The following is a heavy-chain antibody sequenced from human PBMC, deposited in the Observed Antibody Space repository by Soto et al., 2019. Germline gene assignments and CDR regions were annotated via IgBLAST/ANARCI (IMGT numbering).Heavy chain of an antibody. V-gene: IGHV3-30*18. Sequence: QVQLVESGGGVVQPGRSLRLSCAASGFTFRTYGMHWVRQAPGKGLEWLAVISNNGINKYYADSVKGRFTISRDNSRDTLFLQMNSLRGEDTAIYYCSKVIRADSTSSNFYYYSGLDVWCQGTTVTVSS. J-gene: IGHJ6*02. CDR1: GFTFRTYG. CDR2: ISNNGINK. CDR3: SKVIRADSTSSNFYYYSGLDV. D-gene: IGHD6-6*01.